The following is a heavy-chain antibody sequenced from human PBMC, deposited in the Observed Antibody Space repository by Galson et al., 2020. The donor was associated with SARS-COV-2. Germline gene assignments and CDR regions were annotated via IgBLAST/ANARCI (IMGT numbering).Heavy chain of an antibody. CDR3: ARDRSSGYFHDAFDI. CDR2: IFTSGGT. CDR1: GFTFNNYA. D-gene: IGHD3-22*01. Sequence: GESLKISCAASGFTFNNYAMNWVRQAPGRGLEWVSVIFTSGGTDSADSVKGRFTISRDNSKNTVHLQMNSLRPDDTGVYYCARDRSSGYFHDAFDIWGQGTMVTVSS. J-gene: IGHJ3*02. V-gene: IGHV3-23*03.